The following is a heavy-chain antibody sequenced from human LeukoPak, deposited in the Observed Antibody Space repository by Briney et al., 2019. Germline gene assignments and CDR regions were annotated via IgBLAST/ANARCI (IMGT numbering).Heavy chain of an antibody. V-gene: IGHV1-18*01. CDR2: ISAYNGNT. D-gene: IGHD3-16*02. Sequence: ASVKVSCKASGYTFTSYGISWVRQAPGQGLEWMGWISAYNGNTNYAQKLQGRVTMTTDTSTSTAYMELRSLRSDDTAVYYCARVPNYDYVWGSYQPYYFDYWGQGTLVTVSS. CDR1: GYTFTSYG. CDR3: ARVPNYDYVWGSYQPYYFDY. J-gene: IGHJ4*02.